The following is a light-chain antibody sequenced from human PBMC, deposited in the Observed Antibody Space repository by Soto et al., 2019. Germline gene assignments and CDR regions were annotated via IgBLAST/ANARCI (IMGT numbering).Light chain of an antibody. Sequence: EIVMPLSPVPLSVSPGERATLSCMASQSVRSYLAWYQQKPDQAPSLLIYGASTRATGVPARFSGSGSGTEFTLTISSLQSEDFAVYYCQQYYDGPPRTFGQGTKVDIK. CDR2: GAS. CDR1: QSVRSY. V-gene: IGKV3-15*01. CDR3: QQYYDGPPRT. J-gene: IGKJ1*01.